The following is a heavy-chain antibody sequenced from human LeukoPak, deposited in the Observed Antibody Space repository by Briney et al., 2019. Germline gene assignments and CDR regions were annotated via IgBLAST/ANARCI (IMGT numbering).Heavy chain of an antibody. CDR2: INHSGST. Sequence: PSETLSLTCAVYGGSFSGYYWSWIRQPPGKGLEWIGEINHSGSTNYNPSLKSRVTISVDTSKNQFSLKLSSVTAADTAVYYCARGHDYGWFDPWGQGTLVTVSS. D-gene: IGHD4-17*01. J-gene: IGHJ5*02. V-gene: IGHV4-34*01. CDR1: GGSFSGYY. CDR3: ARGHDYGWFDP.